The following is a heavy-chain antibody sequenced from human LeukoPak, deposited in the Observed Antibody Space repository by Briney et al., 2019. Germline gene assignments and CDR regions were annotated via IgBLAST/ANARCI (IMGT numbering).Heavy chain of an antibody. Sequence: GGSLRLSCAASGFIFSDYYMGWIRQAPGRGLEWVSYISDNGRNIYYTDSVKGRFTMSRDNAKKSLYLQMNSLRAEDTAVYFCASAQRKQWLVLYCFDNWGQGTLVTVSS. CDR3: ASAQRKQWLVLYCFDN. J-gene: IGHJ4*02. V-gene: IGHV3-11*04. CDR2: ISDNGRNI. D-gene: IGHD6-19*01. CDR1: GFIFSDYY.